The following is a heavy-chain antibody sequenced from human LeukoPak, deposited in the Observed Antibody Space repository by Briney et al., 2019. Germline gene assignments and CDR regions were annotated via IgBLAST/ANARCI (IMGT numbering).Heavy chain of an antibody. J-gene: IGHJ4*02. D-gene: IGHD5-12*01. CDR3: ARDPGSGYEEHFDY. V-gene: IGHV3-30*02. CDR1: GFTFSNYG. CDR2: IQYDGSNK. Sequence: GGSLRLSCAASGFTFSNYGMHWVRQAPGKGLEWVAFIQYDGSNKYYADSVKGRFTISRDNAKDSLYLQMNSLRAEDTAVYYCARDPGSGYEEHFDYWGQGTLVTVSS.